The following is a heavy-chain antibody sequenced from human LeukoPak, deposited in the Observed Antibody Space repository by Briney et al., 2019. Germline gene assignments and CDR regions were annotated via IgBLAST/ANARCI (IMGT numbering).Heavy chain of an antibody. CDR3: ASFIAAAGQNYFDY. D-gene: IGHD6-13*01. Sequence: SETLSLTCTVSGGSISSRNYYWGWIRQPPGKGLEWIGSIYYSGSTYYNPSLKSRVTISVDTSKNQFSLKLSSVTAADTAVYYCASFIAAAGQNYFDYWGQGTLVTVSS. CDR1: GGSISSRNYY. J-gene: IGHJ4*02. CDR2: IYYSGST. V-gene: IGHV4-39*07.